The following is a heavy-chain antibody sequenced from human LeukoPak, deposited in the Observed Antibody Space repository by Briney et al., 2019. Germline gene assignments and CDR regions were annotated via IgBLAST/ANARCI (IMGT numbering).Heavy chain of an antibody. V-gene: IGHV1-46*01. J-gene: IGHJ4*02. CDR2: INPSGGST. Sequence: ASVKVSCKASGHTFTSYYMHWVRQAPGQGLEWMRIINPSGGSTSYAQKFQGRVTMTRDTSTSTVYMELSSLRSEDTAVYYCARDQRAYDILTGSDYWGQGTLVTVSS. D-gene: IGHD3-9*01. CDR3: ARDQRAYDILTGSDY. CDR1: GHTFTSYY.